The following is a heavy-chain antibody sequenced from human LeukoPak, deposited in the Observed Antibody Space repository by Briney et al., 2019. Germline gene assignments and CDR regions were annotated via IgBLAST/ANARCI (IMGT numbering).Heavy chain of an antibody. J-gene: IGHJ4*02. Sequence: ASVKVSCKASGYTFSNYYMHWVRQAPGQGLEWMGIINPSGRSPSYAQKFQGGVTMTRDTSTSTVYMELSSLRSEDTAVYYCARVSGTYTETDYWGQGTLVTVSS. CDR1: GYTFSNYY. CDR3: ARVSGTYTETDY. D-gene: IGHD1-26*01. CDR2: INPSGRSP. V-gene: IGHV1-46*03.